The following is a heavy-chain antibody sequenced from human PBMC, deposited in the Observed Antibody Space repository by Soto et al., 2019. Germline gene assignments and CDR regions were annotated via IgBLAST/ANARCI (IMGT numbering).Heavy chain of an antibody. CDR2: IYYSGST. CDR1: GGSISSSSYY. J-gene: IGHJ6*02. V-gene: IGHV4-39*01. Sequence: PSETLSLTCTVSGGSISSSSYYWGWIRQPPGKGLEWIGSIYYSGSTYYNPSLKSRVTISVDTSKNQFSLKLSSVTAADTAVYYCARAGGTVVPAATFSSYYYGMDVWGQGTTVTVSS. CDR3: ARAGGTVVPAATFSSYYYGMDV. D-gene: IGHD2-2*01.